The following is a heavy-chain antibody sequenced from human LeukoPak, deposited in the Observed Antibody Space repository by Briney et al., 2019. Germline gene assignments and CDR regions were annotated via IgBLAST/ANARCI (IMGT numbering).Heavy chain of an antibody. V-gene: IGHV4-4*07. CDR2: MFASGSY. Sequence: PSETLSLTCTVSGGPITDYYRSWIRQPAGKKLEYIGRMFASGSYYYNPSFKGRVTMSVDTSKKQGSLNSASGTAADTAIYYCARDRPGSGPYYSHFDAWGQGILVTVSS. CDR1: GGPITDYY. D-gene: IGHD2-15*01. J-gene: IGHJ4*02. CDR3: ARDRPGSGPYYSHFDA.